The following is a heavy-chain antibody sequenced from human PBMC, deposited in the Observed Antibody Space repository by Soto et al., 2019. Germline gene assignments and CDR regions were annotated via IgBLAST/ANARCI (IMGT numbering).Heavy chain of an antibody. V-gene: IGHV3-21*01. CDR1: GFTFTRYI. CDR3: ARESEDLTSNFDY. Sequence: PGGSLRLSCAASGFTFTRYIMNWVRQAPGKGLEWVSSISSTTNYIHYADSMKGRFTVSRDNAKNSVYLEMNSLSAEDTAVYYCARESEDLTSNFDYWGQGTLVTVSS. CDR2: ISSTTNYI. J-gene: IGHJ4*02.